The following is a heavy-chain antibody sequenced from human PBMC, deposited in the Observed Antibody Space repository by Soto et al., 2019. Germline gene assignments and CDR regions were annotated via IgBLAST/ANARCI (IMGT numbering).Heavy chain of an antibody. CDR3: ASDIVVVPAARGFDAFDI. CDR2: INSDGSST. Sequence: GGSLRLSCAASGFTFSSYWMHWVRQAPGKGLVWVSRINSDGSSTSYADSVKGRFTISRDKAKNTRYLQMNSLRAEDTAVYYCASDIVVVPAARGFDAFDIWGQGTMVTVSS. V-gene: IGHV3-74*01. D-gene: IGHD2-2*01. J-gene: IGHJ3*02. CDR1: GFTFSSYW.